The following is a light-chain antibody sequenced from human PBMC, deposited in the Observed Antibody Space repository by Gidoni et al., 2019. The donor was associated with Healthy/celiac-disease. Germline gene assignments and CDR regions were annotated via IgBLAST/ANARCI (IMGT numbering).Light chain of an antibody. V-gene: IGKV3-20*01. J-gene: IGKJ2*03. CDR2: GAS. CDR3: QQYGSSLYS. Sequence: ESVLTQSPGTLSLSPGERATLSCRASQSVSSSYLAWYQQKPGQAPMLLIYGASSRATGIPDRFSGSGSGTDFTLTISRLEPEDFAVYYCQQYGSSLYSFXXXTKLEIK. CDR1: QSVSSSY.